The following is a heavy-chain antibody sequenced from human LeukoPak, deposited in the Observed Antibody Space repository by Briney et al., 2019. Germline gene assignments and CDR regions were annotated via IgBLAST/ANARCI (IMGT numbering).Heavy chain of an antibody. J-gene: IGHJ4*02. Sequence: ASVKVSCKASGYTFTGYYVHWVRQAPGQGLEWMGWINPNSGGTNFAQKFQGRVTMTRDTSISTAYMELSSLRSDDTAVYYCARGVGRWQLNIDCWGQGTLVTVSS. V-gene: IGHV1-2*02. D-gene: IGHD1-26*01. CDR1: GYTFTGYY. CDR2: INPNSGGT. CDR3: ARGVGRWQLNIDC.